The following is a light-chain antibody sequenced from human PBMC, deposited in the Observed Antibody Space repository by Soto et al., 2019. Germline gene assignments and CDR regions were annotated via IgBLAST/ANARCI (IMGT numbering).Light chain of an antibody. Sequence: EIVLTQSPGTLSLSPGERATLSCRASQSVSSYLAWYQQKPGQAPRLLNYDASNRATGIPARFSGSGSGTDFTLTISSLQSEDFAVYYCQQYNNWPYTFGQGTKVDIK. CDR2: DAS. V-gene: IGKV3-11*01. CDR1: QSVSSY. J-gene: IGKJ2*01. CDR3: QQYNNWPYT.